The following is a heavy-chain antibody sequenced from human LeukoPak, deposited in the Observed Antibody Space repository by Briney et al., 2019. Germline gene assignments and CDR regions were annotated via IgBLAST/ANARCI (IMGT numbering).Heavy chain of an antibody. V-gene: IGHV3-21*01. CDR1: GFSFSSHS. J-gene: IGHJ4*02. D-gene: IGHD5-18*01. Sequence: GGSLRLSCAGSGFSFSSHSMNWVRQAPGKGLEWVSSISSSSSYIYYADSVKGRFTISRDNAKNSLYLQMNSLRAEDTAVYYCAREGGYSYGSKGFDYWGQGTLVTVSS. CDR2: ISSSSSYI. CDR3: AREGGYSYGSKGFDY.